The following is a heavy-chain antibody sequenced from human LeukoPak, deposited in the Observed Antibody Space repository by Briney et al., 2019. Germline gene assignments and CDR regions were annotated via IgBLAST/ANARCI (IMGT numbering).Heavy chain of an antibody. CDR2: ISASSSI. Sequence: GGSLRLSCAASGFTFSSYAMSWVRQAPGKGLEWVSGISASSSIYYADSVKGRFTISRDNSKNTLYLQVNSLRADDTAVYYCAKGSYYDSSGYYYFDYWGQGTLVTVSS. J-gene: IGHJ4*02. V-gene: IGHV3-23*01. D-gene: IGHD3-22*01. CDR3: AKGSYYDSSGYYYFDY. CDR1: GFTFSSYA.